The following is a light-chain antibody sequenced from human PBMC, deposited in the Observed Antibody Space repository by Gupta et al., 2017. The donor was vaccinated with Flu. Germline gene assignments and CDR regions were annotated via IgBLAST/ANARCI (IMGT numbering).Light chain of an antibody. Sequence: VTLGQPASIYCRSSQSLVYSDGSTILNWFKQRRGQSQRGLIYLVSHRQSGVPDKFSGSGSGTEFTLKISRVEAEDVGVYFCMQGSHWPWAFGQGTKVEIK. CDR3: MQGSHWPWA. J-gene: IGKJ1*01. CDR1: QSLVYSDGSTI. V-gene: IGKV2-30*01. CDR2: LVS.